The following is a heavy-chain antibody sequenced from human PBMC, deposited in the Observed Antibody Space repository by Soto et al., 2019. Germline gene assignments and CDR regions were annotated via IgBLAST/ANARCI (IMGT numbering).Heavy chain of an antibody. CDR2: IKQDGSEK. D-gene: IGHD3-9*01. J-gene: IGHJ6*02. CDR1: GFTFRNYW. V-gene: IGHV3-7*05. CDR3: ARASTYYDILPGYYPYGMDV. Sequence: GGSLRLSCAASGFTFRNYWMSWVRQAPGKGLEWVANIKQDGSEKYSVDSVKGRFSISRDNAENSLYLQMNSLRAEDTAVYDWARASTYYDILPGYYPYGMDVWGQGTTVTVSS.